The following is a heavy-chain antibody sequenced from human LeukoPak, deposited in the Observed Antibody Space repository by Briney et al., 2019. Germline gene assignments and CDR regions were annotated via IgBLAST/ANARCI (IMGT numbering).Heavy chain of an antibody. J-gene: IGHJ4*02. V-gene: IGHV4-34*01. D-gene: IGHD3-22*01. CDR2: INHSGST. CDR1: GGSFSGYY. Sequence: SETLSLTCAVYGGSFSGYYWSWIRQPPGKGLEWIGEINHSGSTNYNPSLKSRVTISVDTSENQFSLKLSSVTAADTAVYYCARGYRDSSGYWLWGQGTLVTVSS. CDR3: ARGYRDSSGYWL.